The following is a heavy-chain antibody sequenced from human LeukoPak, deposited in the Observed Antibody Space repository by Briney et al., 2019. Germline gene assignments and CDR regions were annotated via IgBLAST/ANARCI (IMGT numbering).Heavy chain of an antibody. CDR1: GFTFRSYG. V-gene: IGHV3-33*01. D-gene: IGHD3-10*01. J-gene: IGHJ4*02. CDR3: ARVAGHDIRGLTTDYFDD. CDR2: IWYDGSKK. Sequence: PGRSLRLSCAASGFTFRSYGMQWVRQAPGKGLEWVAIIWYDGSKKYYADSVKGRFTISRDNSKNTLYLQMNSLRAEDTAVYYCARVAGHDIRGLTTDYFDDWGQGTLVTVSS.